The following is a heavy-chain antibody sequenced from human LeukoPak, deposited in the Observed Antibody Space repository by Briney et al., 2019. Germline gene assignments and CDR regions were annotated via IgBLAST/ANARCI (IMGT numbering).Heavy chain of an antibody. CDR2: INHSGST. Sequence: SETLSLTCAVYGGSFSGYYWSWIRQPPGKGLEWIGEINHSGSTNYNPSLKSRVTISVDTSKNQFSLKLSSVTAADTAVYYCARGASSGYYSYFDYWGQGTLVTVSS. CDR3: ARGASSGYYSYFDY. J-gene: IGHJ4*02. V-gene: IGHV4-34*01. CDR1: GGSFSGYY. D-gene: IGHD3-22*01.